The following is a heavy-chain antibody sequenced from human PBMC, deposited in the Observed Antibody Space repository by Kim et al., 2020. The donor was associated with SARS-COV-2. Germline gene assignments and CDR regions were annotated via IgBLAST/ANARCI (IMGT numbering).Heavy chain of an antibody. CDR1: GGTFSSYA. Sequence: SVKVSCKASGGTFSSYAISWVRQAPGQGLEWMGRIIPILGIANYAQKFQGRVTITADKSTSTAYMELSSLRSEDTAVYYCARSRSGGSCSSTSCAWAFDIWGQGTMVTVSS. V-gene: IGHV1-69*04. D-gene: IGHD2-2*01. CDR3: ARSRSGGSCSSTSCAWAFDI. CDR2: IIPILGIA. J-gene: IGHJ3*02.